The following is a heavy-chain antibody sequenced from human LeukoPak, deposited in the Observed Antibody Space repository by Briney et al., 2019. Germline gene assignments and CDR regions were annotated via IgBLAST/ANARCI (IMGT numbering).Heavy chain of an antibody. CDR2: IYYSGST. J-gene: IGHJ6*02. Sequence: SETLSLTCTVSGGSISSSSYYWGWIRQPPGKGLEWIGSIYYSGSTYYNPSLKSRVTISVDTSKNQFSLKLNSVTAADTAVYYCALSSSAPLFYYYYGMDVWGQGTTVTVSS. D-gene: IGHD6-6*01. CDR3: ALSSSAPLFYYYYGMDV. CDR1: GGSISSSSYY. V-gene: IGHV4-39*01.